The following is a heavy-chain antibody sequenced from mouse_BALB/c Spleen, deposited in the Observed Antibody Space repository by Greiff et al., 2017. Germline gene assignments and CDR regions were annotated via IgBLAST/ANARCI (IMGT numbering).Heavy chain of an antibody. Sequence: DVMLVESGGGLVQPGGSRKLSCAASGFTFSSFGMHWVRQAPEKGLEWVAYISSGSSTIYYADTVKGRFTISRDNPKNTLFLQMTSLRSEDTAMYYCARSDYYGSSSFAYWGQGTLVTVSA. CDR3: ARSDYYGSSSFAY. CDR1: GFTFSSFG. J-gene: IGHJ3*01. CDR2: ISSGSSTI. V-gene: IGHV5-17*02. D-gene: IGHD1-1*01.